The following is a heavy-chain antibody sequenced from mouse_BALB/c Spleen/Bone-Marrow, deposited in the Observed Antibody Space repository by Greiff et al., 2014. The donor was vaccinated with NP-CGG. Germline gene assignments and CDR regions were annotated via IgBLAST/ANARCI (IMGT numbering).Heavy chain of an antibody. CDR1: GFNIKDTY. CDR3: ASYRLRTYFDY. J-gene: IGHJ2*01. D-gene: IGHD2-14*01. Sequence: EVMLVESGAELVKPGASVRLSCTASGFNIKDTYIHWVKQRPEQGLEWIGRIDPANGNTKYDPKFQGKATITADTSSNTAYLQLSSLTSEDTAVYYCASYRLRTYFDYWGQGTTHTVSS. CDR2: IDPANGNT. V-gene: IGHV14-3*02.